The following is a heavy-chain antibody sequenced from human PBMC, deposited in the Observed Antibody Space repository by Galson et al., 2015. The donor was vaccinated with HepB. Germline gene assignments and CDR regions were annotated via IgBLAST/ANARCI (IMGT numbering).Heavy chain of an antibody. CDR1: GFTFSSYS. CDR2: ISSSSSYI. Sequence: SLRLSCAASGFTFSSYSMNSVRQAPGKGLEWVSSISSSSSYIYYADSVKGRFTISRDNAKNSLYLQMNSLRAEDTAVYYCARDVRYYDSSGYYRGAFDIWGQGTMVTVSS. CDR3: ARDVRYYDSSGYYRGAFDI. V-gene: IGHV3-21*01. J-gene: IGHJ3*02. D-gene: IGHD3-22*01.